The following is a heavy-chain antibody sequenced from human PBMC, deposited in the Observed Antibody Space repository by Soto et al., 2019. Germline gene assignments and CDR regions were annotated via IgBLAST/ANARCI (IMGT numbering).Heavy chain of an antibody. J-gene: IGHJ4*02. D-gene: IGHD6-19*01. CDR1: GFTFSDYA. V-gene: IGHV3-30*18. CDR3: AKGGRQWLVTSDFNY. Sequence: VQLVESGGGVVQPGRSLRLSCAASGFTFSDYAMHWVRQAPGKGLEWVAVVSHDGRNTHYADSVKGRLTISRDSCKNTVSLEMTSLRAEDTAVYYCAKGGRQWLVTSDFNYWGQGALVTVSS. CDR2: VSHDGRNT.